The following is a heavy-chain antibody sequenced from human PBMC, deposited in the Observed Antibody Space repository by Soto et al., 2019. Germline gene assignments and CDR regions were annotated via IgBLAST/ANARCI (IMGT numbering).Heavy chain of an antibody. Sequence: EVQLVESGGGLVRPGGSLRLSCAASGFTFSSYWMHWVRQAPGKGLVWVSRMNEDGGTTDYADSVKGRFTISRDNDKNTLYLQMNSLRVEDTAVYYCASDLSGRADVWGQGTTVTVS. J-gene: IGHJ6*02. CDR1: GFTFSSYW. CDR3: ASDLSGRADV. V-gene: IGHV3-74*02. D-gene: IGHD3-10*01. CDR2: MNEDGGTT.